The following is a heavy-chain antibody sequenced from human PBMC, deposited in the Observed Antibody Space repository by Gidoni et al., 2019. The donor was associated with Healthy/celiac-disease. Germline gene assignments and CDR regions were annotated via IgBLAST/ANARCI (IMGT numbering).Heavy chain of an antibody. J-gene: IGHJ4*02. D-gene: IGHD6-13*01. CDR2: IYSGGST. Sequence: EVQLVEAGGGLVQPGGSMRRSCAASGCTVSSNYMSWVRQAPGKGLEWVSVIYSGGSTYYADSVKGRFPISSDNSKNTLYLQMNSLGAEDTAVYYCAADYSSSWYDASRIGYWGQGTLVTVSS. CDR3: AADYSSSWYDASRIGY. V-gene: IGHV3-66*01. CDR1: GCTVSSNY.